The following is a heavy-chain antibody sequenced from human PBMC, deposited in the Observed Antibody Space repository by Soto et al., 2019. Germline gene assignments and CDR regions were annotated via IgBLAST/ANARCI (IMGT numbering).Heavy chain of an antibody. CDR3: ATDHRLDTGRGGYYYYAMDV. J-gene: IGHJ6*02. V-gene: IGHV4-30-4*01. Sequence: PSETLSLTCTVSRGSISSGDYYRSWVRQPPGKGPEWIGYISXTGPHYYNPSLKSRVTISLHMSKNQFSVSLTSVTASGTAVCYCATDHRLDTGRGGYYYYAMDVWGQGTSVTVSS. D-gene: IGHD2-2*02. CDR2: ISXTGPH. CDR1: RGSISSGDYY.